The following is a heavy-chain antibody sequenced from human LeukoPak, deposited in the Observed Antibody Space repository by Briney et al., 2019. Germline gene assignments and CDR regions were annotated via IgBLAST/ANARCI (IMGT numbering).Heavy chain of an antibody. J-gene: IGHJ4*02. Sequence: SVKVSCKASGGPFRAYAITWLRQPPGQGLEWIGGVIPFFGSPNYAQKFQGRVTITTDESTRTDYMEMTSLRSDDTAVYYCARSSTLAATGEYWGQGTLVSISS. D-gene: IGHD2/OR15-2a*01. CDR1: GGPFRAYA. CDR3: ARSSTLAATGEY. CDR2: VIPFFGSP. V-gene: IGHV1-69*05.